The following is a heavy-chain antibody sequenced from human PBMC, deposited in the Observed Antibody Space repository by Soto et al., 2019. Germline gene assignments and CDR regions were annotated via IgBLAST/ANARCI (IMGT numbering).Heavy chain of an antibody. CDR2: IYYSGST. CDR3: ASRNDYDSSGYYRKIDE. Sequence: SETLSLTCTVSGCSISSSSYYWCWILQPPGKGLEWIGSIYYSGSTYYNPSLKSRVTIPVDTSKNQFSLKLSSVTAADTAVYYCASRNDYDSSGYYRKIDEWGQGTLVTVSS. V-gene: IGHV4-39*01. CDR1: GCSISSSSYY. J-gene: IGHJ4*02. D-gene: IGHD3-22*01.